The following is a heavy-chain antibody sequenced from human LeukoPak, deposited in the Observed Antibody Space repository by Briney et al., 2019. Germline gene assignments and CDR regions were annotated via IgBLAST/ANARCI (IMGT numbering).Heavy chain of an antibody. CDR1: GGTFNSYA. CDR2: NIPIFGTA. D-gene: IGHD6-13*01. J-gene: IGHJ4*02. V-gene: IGHV1-69*06. Sequence: ASVKVSCKASGGTFNSYAISWLRQAPRQPLEWTGGNIPIFGTANHAQKFQGQDTITADKSTSTAYMELSSLRSEDTAVYYCARARIAAAGDYFDYWGQGTLVSVSS. CDR3: ARARIAAAGDYFDY.